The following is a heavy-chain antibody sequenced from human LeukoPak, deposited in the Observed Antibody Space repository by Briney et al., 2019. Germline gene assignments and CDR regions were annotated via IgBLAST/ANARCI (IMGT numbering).Heavy chain of an antibody. D-gene: IGHD3-10*02. J-gene: IGHJ5*02. CDR3: AREMLDNHWFDP. Sequence: SETLSLTCTVSGGSISSSSYYWGWIRQPPGKGLEWIGSIYYSGSTYYNPSLKSRVTISVDTSKNQFSLKLSSVTAADTAVYYCAREMLDNHWFDPWGQGTLVTVSS. CDR1: GGSISSSSYY. V-gene: IGHV4-39*07. CDR2: IYYSGST.